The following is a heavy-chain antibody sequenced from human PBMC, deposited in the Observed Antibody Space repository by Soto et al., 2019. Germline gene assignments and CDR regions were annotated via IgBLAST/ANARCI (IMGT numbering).Heavy chain of an antibody. Sequence: GGSLRLSCAASGFTFSSYWMHWVRQAPGKGLVWVSRINSDGSSTSYADSVKGRFTISRDNAKNTLYLQMNSLRAEDKAVYYWARAEFIRGYSGYDSFDYYYYYRDVWGKGTTVTVSS. D-gene: IGHD5-12*01. CDR2: INSDGSST. CDR3: ARAEFIRGYSGYDSFDYYYYYRDV. J-gene: IGHJ6*03. V-gene: IGHV3-74*01. CDR1: GFTFSSYW.